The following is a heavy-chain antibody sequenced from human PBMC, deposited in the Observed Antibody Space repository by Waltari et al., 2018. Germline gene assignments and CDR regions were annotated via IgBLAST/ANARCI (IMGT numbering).Heavy chain of an antibody. CDR3: AKKYCSGGSCCFDY. CDR1: GFTLTNYG. V-gene: IGHV3-23*01. J-gene: IGHJ4*02. Sequence: EVQLLESGGGLVQPGGSLSLSCAASGFTLTNYGMTWVRQAPGKGLEWVSHITYRGDNTYYADSVKGRCTISRDTSKSTLYLQMNSLRADDTAVYYCAKKYCSGGSCCFDYWGQGILVTVSS. D-gene: IGHD2-15*01. CDR2: ITYRGDNT.